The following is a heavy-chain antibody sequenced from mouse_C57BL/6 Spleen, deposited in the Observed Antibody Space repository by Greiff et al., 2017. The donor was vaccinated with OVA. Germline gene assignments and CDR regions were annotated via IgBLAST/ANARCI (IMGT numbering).Heavy chain of an antibody. V-gene: IGHV1-77*01. Sequence: VQLQQSGAELVKPGASVKISCKASGYTFTDYYINWVKQRPGQGLEWIGKIGPGSGSTYYNEKFKGKATLTADKSSSTSEDSAVYFCARYGYRWYFDVWGTGTTVTVSS. CDR2: IGPGSGST. J-gene: IGHJ1*03. CDR1: GYTFTDYY. D-gene: IGHD1-2*01. CDR3: ARYGYRWYFDV.